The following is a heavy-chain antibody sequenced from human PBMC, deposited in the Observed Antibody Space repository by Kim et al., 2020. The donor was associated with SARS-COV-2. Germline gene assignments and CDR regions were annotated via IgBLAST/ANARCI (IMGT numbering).Heavy chain of an antibody. Sequence: GGSLRLSCAASGFTFSGYWMHWVRQAPGKGLVWVSRINGDGRETNYADSVKGRFTISRDNAKNTLYLQMNSLRAEDTALYYCVRDFGQWLVPPRDYWGQGTLVTVSS. CDR1: GFTFSGYW. D-gene: IGHD6-19*01. CDR2: INGDGRET. V-gene: IGHV3-74*01. J-gene: IGHJ4*02. CDR3: VRDFGQWLVPPRDY.